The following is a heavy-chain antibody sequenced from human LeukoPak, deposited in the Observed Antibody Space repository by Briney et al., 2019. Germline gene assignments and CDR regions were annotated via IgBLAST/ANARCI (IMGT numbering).Heavy chain of an antibody. Sequence: GASVKVSCKASGYIFTIRGITWVRQAPGQGLEWMGWISAYNGNTNYAQNVQGRVTVTRDTSTSTAYMELRSLRFDDTAVYYCARDLPGAAVEGTTRGMDVWGQGTTVTVSS. CDR2: ISAYNGNT. J-gene: IGHJ6*02. CDR3: ARDLPGAAVEGTTRGMDV. CDR1: GYIFTIRG. V-gene: IGHV1-18*01. D-gene: IGHD6-19*01.